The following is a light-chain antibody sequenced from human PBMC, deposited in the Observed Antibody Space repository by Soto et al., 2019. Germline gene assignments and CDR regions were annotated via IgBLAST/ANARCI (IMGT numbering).Light chain of an antibody. Sequence: DIQRTQSPSSLSASVGDRVTITCRASQTITNYLNWYQQQSGKAPKLLIYATDTLQSGVPSRFSGSGSGTDYTLTISSLQPEDFATYYCQQSYNTPQTFSQGTKVDIK. CDR3: QQSYNTPQT. CDR1: QTITNY. J-gene: IGKJ1*01. V-gene: IGKV1-39*01. CDR2: ATD.